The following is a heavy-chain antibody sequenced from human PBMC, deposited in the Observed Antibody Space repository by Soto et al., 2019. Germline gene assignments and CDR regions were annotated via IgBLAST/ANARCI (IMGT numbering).Heavy chain of an antibody. V-gene: IGHV1-69*13. J-gene: IGHJ5*02. Sequence: SVKVSCKASGGTFSSYAISWVRQAPGQGLEWMGGIIPIFGTANYAQKFQGRVTITADESTSTAYMELSSLRSEDTAVYYCARDQGQSAFGASNWFDPWGQGALVTVSS. CDR1: GGTFSSYA. D-gene: IGHD3-10*01. CDR3: ARDQGQSAFGASNWFDP. CDR2: IIPIFGTA.